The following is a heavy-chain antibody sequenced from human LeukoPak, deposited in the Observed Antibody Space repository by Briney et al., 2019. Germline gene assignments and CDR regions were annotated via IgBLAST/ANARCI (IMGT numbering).Heavy chain of an antibody. D-gene: IGHD6-19*01. CDR2: INHSGST. V-gene: IGHV4-34*01. CDR3: ARDTGSGCDY. Sequence: SETLSLTCAVYGGSFSGYYWSWIRQPPGKGLEWIGEINHSGSTNYNPSLNSRVTISVDTSKNQFSLKLSSVTAADTAVYYCARDTGSGCDYWGQGTLVTVSS. CDR1: GGSFSGYY. J-gene: IGHJ4*02.